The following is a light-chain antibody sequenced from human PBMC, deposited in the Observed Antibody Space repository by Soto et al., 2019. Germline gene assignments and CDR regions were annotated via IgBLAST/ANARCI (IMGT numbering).Light chain of an antibody. CDR1: QSVSSSY. Sequence: EIVLTQSPGTLPLSPGERATLSCRASQSVSSSYLAWYQQKPGQAPRLLIYGTSGRATGIPDRFSGNGSGTDFTLTISRLEPEGFAVYYCQQYGSSITFGQGTRLEIK. CDR2: GTS. CDR3: QQYGSSIT. J-gene: IGKJ5*01. V-gene: IGKV3-20*01.